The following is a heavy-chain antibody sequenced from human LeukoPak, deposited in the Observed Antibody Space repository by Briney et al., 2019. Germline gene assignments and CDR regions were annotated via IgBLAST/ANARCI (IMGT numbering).Heavy chain of an antibody. CDR2: MNPNSGGT. Sequence: ASVKVSCKASVYTFTGYYMHWVRQAPGQGLEWMGRMNPNSGGTNYAQKFQGRVTMTRDTSISTAYMELSRLRSDDTAVYYCARGTMTTVTTGIGYWGQGTLLTVSS. V-gene: IGHV1-2*06. D-gene: IGHD4-17*01. CDR1: VYTFTGYY. J-gene: IGHJ4*02. CDR3: ARGTMTTVTTGIGY.